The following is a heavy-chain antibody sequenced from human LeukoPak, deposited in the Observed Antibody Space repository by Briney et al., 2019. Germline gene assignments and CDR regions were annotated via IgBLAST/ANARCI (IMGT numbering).Heavy chain of an antibody. D-gene: IGHD3-16*01. CDR2: ISSNGGST. V-gene: IGHV3-64*01. Sequence: PGGSLRLSCAASGFTFSSYAMHWVRQAPGKGLEYVSAISSNGGSTYYANSGKGRFTISRDNSKNTLYLQMGSLRAEDMAVYYSARGGDGGDYWGQGTLVTVSS. CDR3: ARGGDGGDY. J-gene: IGHJ4*02. CDR1: GFTFSSYA.